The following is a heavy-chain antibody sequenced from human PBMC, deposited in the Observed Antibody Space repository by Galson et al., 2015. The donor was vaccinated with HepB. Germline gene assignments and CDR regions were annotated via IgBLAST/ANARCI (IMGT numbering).Heavy chain of an antibody. CDR2: ISPASGTI. D-gene: IGHD6-19*01. Sequence: SLRLSCAASGFTFSDYTMNWVRQAPGKGLEWVSYISPASGTIHYADSVQGRFTISRDNARNSLYLQMNSLRADDTAVYYCARDPGYSSGWYVVGDYWGQGILVTVSS. CDR3: ARDPGYSSGWYVVGDY. J-gene: IGHJ4*02. V-gene: IGHV3-48*04. CDR1: GFTFSDYT.